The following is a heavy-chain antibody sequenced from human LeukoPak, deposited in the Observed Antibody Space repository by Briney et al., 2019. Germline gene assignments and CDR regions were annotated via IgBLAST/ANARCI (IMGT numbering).Heavy chain of an antibody. D-gene: IGHD1-14*01. V-gene: IGHV1-69*13. CDR2: IIPIFGTA. CDR3: ATDRSRQGWFDP. Sequence: GASVKVSCKAPGGTFSSYAISWVRQAPGQGLEWMGGIIPIFGTANYAQKFQGRVTITADESTSTAYMELSRLRSDDTAVYYCATDRSRQGWFDPWGQGTLVTVSS. CDR1: GGTFSSYA. J-gene: IGHJ5*02.